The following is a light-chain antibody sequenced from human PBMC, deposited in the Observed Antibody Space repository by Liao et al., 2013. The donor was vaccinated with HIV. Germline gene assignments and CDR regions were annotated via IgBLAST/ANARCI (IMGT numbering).Light chain of an antibody. V-gene: IGLV3-21*01. CDR2: FDS. J-gene: IGLJ2*01. Sequence: SYELTQPPSVSVAPGKTARITCGGEDIGSKSVHWYHQKPGQAPVLVIYFDSDRPSGIPERFSGSNPGITATLTISRVEAGDEADYYCQVWDINSDQDVVFGGGTELTVL. CDR1: DIGSKS. CDR3: QVWDINSDQDVV.